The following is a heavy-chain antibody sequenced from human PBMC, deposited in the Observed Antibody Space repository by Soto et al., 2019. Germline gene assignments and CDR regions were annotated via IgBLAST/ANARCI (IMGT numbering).Heavy chain of an antibody. V-gene: IGHV1-3*01. D-gene: IGHD6-19*01. J-gene: IGHJ5*02. CDR2: INVGNGNT. Sequence: GASVKVSCKASGYTFTSYAMHWVRQAPGQRLEWMGWINVGNGNTKYSQNFQGRVTINQDTSASTAYMELSSLTSEDTAVYYCAREKWGSGSRWLDPWGQGTLVTSPQ. CDR3: AREKWGSGSRWLDP. CDR1: GYTFTSYA.